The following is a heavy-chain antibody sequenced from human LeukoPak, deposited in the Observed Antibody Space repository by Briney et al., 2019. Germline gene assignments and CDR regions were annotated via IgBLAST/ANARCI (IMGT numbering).Heavy chain of an antibody. J-gene: IGHJ4*02. V-gene: IGHV4-34*01. CDR3: ARQTVTTVDY. Sequence: SETLSLTCAVYGGSFSGYYWSWIRQPPGKGLEWIGEINHSGSTNYNPSLKSRVTISVDTSKNQFSLKLSSVTAADTAVYYCARQTVTTVDYWGQGTLVTVSS. D-gene: IGHD4-17*01. CDR2: INHSGST. CDR1: GGSFSGYY.